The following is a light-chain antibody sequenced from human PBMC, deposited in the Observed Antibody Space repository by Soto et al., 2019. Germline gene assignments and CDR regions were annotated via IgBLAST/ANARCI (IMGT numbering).Light chain of an antibody. Sequence: QPVLTQSSSASASLGSSVKLTCTLSSGHSSYIIAWHQQQPGKAPRYLMKLEGSGSYNKGSGVPDRFSGSSSGADRYLTISHLQFEDEADYFCETWDSNTLMFGGGTQLTVL. CDR1: SGHSSYI. V-gene: IGLV4-60*02. CDR2: LEGSGSY. J-gene: IGLJ3*02. CDR3: ETWDSNTLM.